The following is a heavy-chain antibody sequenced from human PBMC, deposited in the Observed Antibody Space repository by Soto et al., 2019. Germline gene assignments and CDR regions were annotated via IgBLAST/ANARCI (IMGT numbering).Heavy chain of an antibody. CDR2: ISTSSSFI. CDR3: ARAGSYQSFDF. J-gene: IGHJ4*02. CDR1: GFTFSDYS. D-gene: IGHD2-15*01. Sequence: VGSLRLSCAASGFTFSDYSMHWVRQAPGKGLEWVSSISTSSSFIYYADSLKGRFTISRDNAENSLYLQMSSLRAEDTAVYYCARAGSYQSFDFWGQGTRVTVSS. V-gene: IGHV3-21*01.